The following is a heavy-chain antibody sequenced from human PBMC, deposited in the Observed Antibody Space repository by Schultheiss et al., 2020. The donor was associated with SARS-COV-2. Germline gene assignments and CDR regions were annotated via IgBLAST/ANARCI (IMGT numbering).Heavy chain of an antibody. CDR3: ARDGGAYAFDI. D-gene: IGHD3-16*01. V-gene: IGHV4-34*01. J-gene: IGHJ3*02. CDR2: INHSGST. CDR1: GGSFSGYY. Sequence: GSLRLSCAVYGGSFSGYYWSWIRQPPGKGLEWIGEINHSGSTNYNPSLKSRVTISVDTSKNQFSLKLSSVTAADTAVYYCARDGGAYAFDIWGQGTMVTVSS.